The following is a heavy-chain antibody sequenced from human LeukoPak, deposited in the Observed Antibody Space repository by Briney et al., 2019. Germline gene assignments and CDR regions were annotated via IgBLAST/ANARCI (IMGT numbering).Heavy chain of an antibody. CDR3: AKDSPSGSYSYDY. CDR1: GFTFSSYG. V-gene: IGHV3-30*02. CDR2: IRNDGSNK. D-gene: IGHD1-26*01. J-gene: IGHJ4*02. Sequence: GGSLRLSCAASGFTFSSYGMHWVRQAPGKGLEWVAFIRNDGSNKYYADSVKGRFTISRDNSKNTLYLQMNSLRAEDTAVYYCAKDSPSGSYSYDYWGQGTLVTVSS.